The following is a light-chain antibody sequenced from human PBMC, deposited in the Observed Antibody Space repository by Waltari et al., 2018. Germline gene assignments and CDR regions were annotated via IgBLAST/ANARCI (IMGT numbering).Light chain of an antibody. Sequence: DIVMTQTPVSQPVTLGEPASISCWSSQSLLDSEDGNTYLDWYLQKPGQPPQLLIYEVSIRASGVPDRFRGSGSDTDFTLKISRVEAEDIGVYYCMQSLEFPFTFGPGTKLEIK. J-gene: IGKJ3*01. CDR2: EVS. CDR3: MQSLEFPFT. V-gene: IGKV2-40*01. CDR1: QSLLDSEDGNTY.